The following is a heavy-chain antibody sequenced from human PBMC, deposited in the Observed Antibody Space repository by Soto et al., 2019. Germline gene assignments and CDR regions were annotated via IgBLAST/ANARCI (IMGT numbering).Heavy chain of an antibody. CDR1: GFSFRSYW. V-gene: IGHV3-74*01. Sequence: PGGSLRLSCAASGFSFRSYWMDWVRQAPGKGLVWVSHINNEGTRTNYADSMKGRFIISRDNAKNSLYLQVNSLRAEDTAVYYCARWIRGTPDSWGQGTLVTVSS. D-gene: IGHD3-10*01. CDR3: ARWIRGTPDS. CDR2: INNEGTRT. J-gene: IGHJ5*01.